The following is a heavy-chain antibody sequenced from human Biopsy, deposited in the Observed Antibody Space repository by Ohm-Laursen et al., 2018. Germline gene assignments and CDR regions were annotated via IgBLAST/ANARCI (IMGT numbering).Heavy chain of an antibody. D-gene: IGHD6-19*01. CDR3: ALQSVAQMKNFDY. CDR2: ISPKSGGT. V-gene: IGHV1-2*02. CDR1: GFSFTGYY. J-gene: IGHJ4*02. Sequence: GASVKVSCKASGFSFTGYYIHWVRQAPGQGLEWMGWISPKSGGTNYAQKFQGNITMTKNTSTSTAYMEMSRLRSDDTAVYYCALQSVAQMKNFDYWGQGTLVTVSS.